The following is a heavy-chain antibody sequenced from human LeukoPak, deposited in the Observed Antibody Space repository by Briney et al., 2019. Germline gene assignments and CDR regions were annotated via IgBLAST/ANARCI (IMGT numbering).Heavy chain of an antibody. Sequence: GGSLRLSCAASGFTFSSYWMSWVRQAPGKGLEWVAVISYDGSKKYYAESVKGRFTISRDNSKSTLYLQMNRLRADDKALYYCAKDRSGAAAGIRLDSWGQGTLVTVSS. CDR3: AKDRSGAAAGIRLDS. D-gene: IGHD6-13*01. CDR1: GFTFSSYW. J-gene: IGHJ4*02. CDR2: ISYDGSKK. V-gene: IGHV3-30*18.